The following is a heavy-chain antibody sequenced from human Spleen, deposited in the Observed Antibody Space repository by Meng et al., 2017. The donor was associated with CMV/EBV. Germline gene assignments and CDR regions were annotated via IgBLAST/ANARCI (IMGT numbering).Heavy chain of an antibody. CDR3: ARLTAATTTGNYFDY. J-gene: IGHJ4*02. D-gene: IGHD4-11*01. Sequence: SGYTFTSYAIRWGRQAPGQRLEWMGWINAGNGNTKYSQKFQGRVTITRDTSASTAYMELSSLGSEDTALYYCARLTAATTTGNYFDYWGQGTLVTVSS. CDR1: GYTFTSYA. CDR2: INAGNGNT. V-gene: IGHV1-3*01.